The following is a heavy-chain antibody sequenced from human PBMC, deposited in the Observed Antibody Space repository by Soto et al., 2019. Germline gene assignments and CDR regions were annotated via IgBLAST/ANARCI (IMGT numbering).Heavy chain of an antibody. CDR1: EFNFNNYG. CDR2: ISSGGDDT. V-gene: IGHV3-30*18. CDR3: SKDAPAAKGGF. J-gene: IGHJ4*02. Sequence: QVQLVESGGGVVQPGTTLRLSCVASEFNFNNYGMFWVRQAPGKGLEWLAIISSGGDDTHYKDSVKGRVTISRDNTKKMVYLQTSSLRTEDTAIYYCSKDAPAAKGGFWGQGTLVNVSS. D-gene: IGHD5-12*01.